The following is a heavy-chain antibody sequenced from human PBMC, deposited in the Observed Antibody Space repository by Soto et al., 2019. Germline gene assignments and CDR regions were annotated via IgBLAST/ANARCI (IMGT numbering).Heavy chain of an antibody. V-gene: IGHV3-33*01. CDR2: IVNDGSDR. J-gene: IGHJ4*02. D-gene: IGHD4-17*01. CDR3: ARDDDYEDNALDY. Sequence: GGSLRLSCVGSGFTFSRYGMHWLRQAPGEGLEWMAVIVNDGSDRDYAASVAGRFTISRDNSKNTPYLQMDNLGVDDTAMYYCARDDDYEDNALDYWGQGTIVTVYS. CDR1: GFTFSRYG.